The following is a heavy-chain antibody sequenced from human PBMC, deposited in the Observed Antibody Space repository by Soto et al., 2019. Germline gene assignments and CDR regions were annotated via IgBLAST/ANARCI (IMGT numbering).Heavy chain of an antibody. Sequence: ASVKVSCKASGGTFSSYAISWVRQAPGQGLEWMGGIIPIFGTASYAQKFQGRVTITADESTSTAYMELSSLRSEDTAVYYCARVGVVTAIPSDWFDPWGQGTLVTVSS. CDR2: IIPIFGTA. V-gene: IGHV1-69*13. J-gene: IGHJ5*02. CDR1: GGTFSSYA. D-gene: IGHD2-21*02. CDR3: ARVGVVTAIPSDWFDP.